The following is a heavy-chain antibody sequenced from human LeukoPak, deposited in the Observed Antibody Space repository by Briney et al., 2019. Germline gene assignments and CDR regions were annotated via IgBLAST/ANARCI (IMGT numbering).Heavy chain of an antibody. J-gene: IGHJ4*02. D-gene: IGHD3-10*01. CDR1: GGTFSSYA. Sequence: ASVKVSCKASGGTFSSYAISWVRQAPGQGLEWMGGIIPIFGTADYAQKFQGRVTITADESTSTAYMELNSLRSEDTAVYYCARDPSTIRGENTPYFDYWGQGTLVTVSS. V-gene: IGHV1-69*13. CDR3: ARDPSTIRGENTPYFDY. CDR2: IIPIFGTA.